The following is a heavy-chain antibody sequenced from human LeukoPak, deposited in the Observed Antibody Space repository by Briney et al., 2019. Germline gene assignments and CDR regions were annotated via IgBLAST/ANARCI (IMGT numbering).Heavy chain of an antibody. V-gene: IGHV4-39*01. D-gene: IGHD1-20*01. Sequence: PSETLSLTCTVSGGSISSYYWGWIRQPPGKGLEWIGSIYYSGSTYYNPSLKSRVTISVDTSKNQFSLKLSSVTAADTAVYYCNNWNVDYFDYWGQGTLVTVSS. J-gene: IGHJ4*02. CDR2: IYYSGST. CDR3: NNWNVDYFDY. CDR1: GGSISSYY.